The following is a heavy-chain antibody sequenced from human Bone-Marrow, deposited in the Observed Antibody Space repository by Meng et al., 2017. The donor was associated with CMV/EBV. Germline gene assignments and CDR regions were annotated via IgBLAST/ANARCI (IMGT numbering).Heavy chain of an antibody. CDR3: FGAADY. J-gene: IGHJ4*02. CDR1: GGSVSSISYY. Sequence: SETLSLTCTVSGGSVSSISYYWNWIRQPPGKGLEWIGYIYYSGSAIYNPSLKSRVTISVDTSQNLFSLRLRSVTTADTAVYYVFGAADYWGQGTLVTVSS. D-gene: IGHD3-10*01. CDR2: IYYSGSA. V-gene: IGHV4-61*01.